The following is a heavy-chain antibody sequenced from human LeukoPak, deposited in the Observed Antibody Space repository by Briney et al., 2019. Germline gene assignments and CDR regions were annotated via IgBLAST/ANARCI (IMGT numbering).Heavy chain of an antibody. CDR2: IIPIFGIA. Sequence: ASVKVSCKASGGTFSSYAISWVRQAPGQGLEWMGRIIPIFGIANYAQKFQGRVTITADKSTSTAYMELSSLRSEDTAVYYCARERMTTVTRRALDYWGQGTLVTVFS. J-gene: IGHJ4*02. CDR3: ARERMTTVTRRALDY. D-gene: IGHD4-17*01. CDR1: GGTFSSYA. V-gene: IGHV1-69*04.